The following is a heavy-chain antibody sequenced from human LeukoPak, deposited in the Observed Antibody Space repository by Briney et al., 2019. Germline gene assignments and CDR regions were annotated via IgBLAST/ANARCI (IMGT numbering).Heavy chain of an antibody. CDR2: ISSSGSTI. D-gene: IGHD6-13*01. CDR1: GFTFSSYE. CDR3: ARQQLAYYFDY. J-gene: IGHJ4*02. V-gene: IGHV3-48*03. Sequence: GGSLRLSCAASGFTFSSYEMNRVRQAPGKGLEWVSYISSSGSTIYYADSVKGRFTISRDNAKNSLYLQMNSLRAEDTAVYYCARQQLAYYFDYWGQGTLVTVSS.